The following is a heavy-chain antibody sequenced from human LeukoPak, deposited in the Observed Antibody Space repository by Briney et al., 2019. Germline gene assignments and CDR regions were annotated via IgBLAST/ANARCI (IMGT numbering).Heavy chain of an antibody. CDR1: GGSITSGGYY. D-gene: IGHD2-2*01. J-gene: IGHJ4*02. CDR2: IYYSGST. CDR3: ASFKPGYQYVDY. Sequence: SETLSLTCPVSGGSITSGGYYWSWIRQHPGKGLEWIGYIYYSGSTYYNPSLKSRVTISVDTSKNQFSLKLTSVTAADTAVYFCASFKPGYQYVDYWGQGTLATVSS. V-gene: IGHV4-31*03.